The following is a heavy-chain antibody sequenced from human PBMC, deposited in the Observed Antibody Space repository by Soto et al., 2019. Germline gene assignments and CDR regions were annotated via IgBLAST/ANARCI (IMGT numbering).Heavy chain of an antibody. CDR2: IYWDDDK. D-gene: IGHD6-13*01. CDR3: ALTRIAVDGPYFDH. V-gene: IGHV2-5*02. Sequence: GSRPTLMYPTQTLALTCTFSGFSLSTNGVGVGWIRQPPGKALEWLALIYWDDDKRYSPSLGSRVTITKDTSKNQVVLTMTNMDPVDTATYHCALTRIAVDGPYFDHWGQGTLVTVSS. J-gene: IGHJ4*02. CDR1: GFSLSTNGVG.